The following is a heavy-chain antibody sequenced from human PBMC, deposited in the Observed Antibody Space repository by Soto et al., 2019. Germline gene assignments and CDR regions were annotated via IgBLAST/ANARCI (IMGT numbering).Heavy chain of an antibody. Sequence: GESLKISCKGSGYSFTSYWIGWVRQMPGKGLEWMGIIYPGESDTRYSPSFQGQVTISADKSISTAFLQWSRLKASDTAMYYSARLAVAGNYSYYGMDVCGQVTTVTVSS. V-gene: IGHV5-51*01. D-gene: IGHD6-19*01. CDR2: IYPGESDT. CDR1: GYSFTSYW. CDR3: ARLAVAGNYSYYGMDV. J-gene: IGHJ6*02.